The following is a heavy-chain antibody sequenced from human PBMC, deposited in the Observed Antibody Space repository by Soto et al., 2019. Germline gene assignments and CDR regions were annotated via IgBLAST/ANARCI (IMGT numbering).Heavy chain of an antibody. J-gene: IGHJ4*02. D-gene: IGHD3-16*01. V-gene: IGHV3-30*18. CDR1: GFTFSSYG. Sequence: QVQLVESGGGVVQPGRSLRLSCAASGFTFSSYGMHWVRQAPGKRLEWVAVISYDGSNKYYADSVKGRFTISRDNSKNTLYLQMNSLRVEDTAVYYCAKAWGTVITFGGGASIDYWGQGTLVTVSS. CDR2: ISYDGSNK. CDR3: AKAWGTVITFGGGASIDY.